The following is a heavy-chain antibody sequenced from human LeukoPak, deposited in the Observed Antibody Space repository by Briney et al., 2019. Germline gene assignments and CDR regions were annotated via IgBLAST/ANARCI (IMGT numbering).Heavy chain of an antibody. J-gene: IGHJ4*02. CDR1: GYTFTGYY. V-gene: IGHV1-2*02. CDR3: ARGPFTLYSSGWYVN. D-gene: IGHD6-19*01. CDR2: INPNSGGT. Sequence: ASVKVSCKASGYTFTGYYMHWVRQAPGQGLEWMGWINPNSGGTNYAQKFQGRVTITRDTSISTAYMELSRLRSDDTAVYYCARGPFTLYSSGWYVNWGQGTLVTVCS.